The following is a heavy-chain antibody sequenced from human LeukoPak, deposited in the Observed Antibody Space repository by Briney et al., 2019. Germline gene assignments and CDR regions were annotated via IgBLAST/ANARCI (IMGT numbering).Heavy chain of an antibody. Sequence: GGSLRLSGAASGFTFSGAWIHWVRQGPGKGLLWVSGISNDASLTEYTDSVKGRFTISRANAKKTVSPQLTSLRADDTALYYCTRAPLSAPGIADYWGQGTLVTVSS. V-gene: IGHV3-74*01. D-gene: IGHD6-13*01. CDR1: GFTFSGAW. CDR3: TRAPLSAPGIADY. CDR2: ISNDASLT. J-gene: IGHJ4*02.